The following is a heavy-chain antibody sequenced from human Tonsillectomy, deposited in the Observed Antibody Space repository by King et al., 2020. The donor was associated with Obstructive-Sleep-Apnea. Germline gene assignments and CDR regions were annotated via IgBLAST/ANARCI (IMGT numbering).Heavy chain of an antibody. CDR1: DGSISSYY. CDR2: IYYSGST. V-gene: IGHV4-59*01. D-gene: IGHD3-22*01. J-gene: IGHJ4*02. CDR3: ARGRDLYYDSSGIDY. Sequence: VQLQESGPRLVKPSETLSLTCTVSDGSISSYYWNWIRQPPGKGLEGIGYIYYSGSTNYNPSLTSRVSISVDTSKNQLSLKLTSVTAADTAVYYCARGRDLYYDSSGIDYWGQGTLVTVSS.